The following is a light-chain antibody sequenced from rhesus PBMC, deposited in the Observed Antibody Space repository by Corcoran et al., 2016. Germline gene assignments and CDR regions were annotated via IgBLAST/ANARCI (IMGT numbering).Light chain of an antibody. V-gene: IGKV1S14*01. CDR2: YAS. J-gene: IGKJ4*01. CDR3: QQHNRYPPT. Sequence: DIQMTQSPSSLSASVGDTVTITCRASQGISNYLAWYQQKPGKAPKPLIYYASNLESGVPSRFSGSGAGTDLTITISSLQPEEFATYSCQQHNRYPPTFGGGNKVESK. CDR1: QGISNY.